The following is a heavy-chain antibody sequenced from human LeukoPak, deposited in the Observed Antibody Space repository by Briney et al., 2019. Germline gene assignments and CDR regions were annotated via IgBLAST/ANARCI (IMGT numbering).Heavy chain of an antibody. CDR2: ISYDGSNK. J-gene: IGHJ4*02. CDR3: ARVKVPAATFDY. D-gene: IGHD2-2*01. V-gene: IGHV3-30*03. Sequence: GGSLRLSCAASGFTFSSYGMHWVRQAPGKGLEWVAVISYDGSNKYYADSVKGRFTISRDNSKNTLYLQMNSLRSDDTAVYYCARVKVPAATFDYWGQGTLVTVSS. CDR1: GFTFSSYG.